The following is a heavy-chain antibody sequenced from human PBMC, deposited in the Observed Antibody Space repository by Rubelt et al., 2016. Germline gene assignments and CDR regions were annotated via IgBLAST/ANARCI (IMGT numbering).Heavy chain of an antibody. CDR1: GFTFSSYS. CDR3: ARDLYCSSTSCYTSEYYYYYGMDV. CDR2: ISSSSSYI. J-gene: IGHJ6*02. V-gene: IGHV3-21*01. Sequence: GGGLIQPGGSLRLSCAASGFTFSSYSMNWVRQAPGKGLEWVSSISSSSSYIYYADSVKGRFTISRDNAKNSLYLQMNSLRAEDTAVYYCARDLYCSSTSCYTSEYYYYYGMDVWGQGTTVTVSS. D-gene: IGHD2-2*02.